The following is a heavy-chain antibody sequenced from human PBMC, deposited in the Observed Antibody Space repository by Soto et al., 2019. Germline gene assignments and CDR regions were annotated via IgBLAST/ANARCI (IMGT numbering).Heavy chain of an antibody. V-gene: IGHV4-34*01. D-gene: IGHD3-3*01. CDR3: ARGDYDFWSGFSEGMDV. CDR1: GGSFSGYY. CDR2: INHSGST. Sequence: LSETLSLTCAVYGGSFSGYYWSWIRQPPGKGLEWIGEINHSGSTNSNPSLKSRVTISLDTSKNQFSLKLSSVTAADTAVYYCARGDYDFWSGFSEGMDVWGPGTTVTVSS. J-gene: IGHJ6*02.